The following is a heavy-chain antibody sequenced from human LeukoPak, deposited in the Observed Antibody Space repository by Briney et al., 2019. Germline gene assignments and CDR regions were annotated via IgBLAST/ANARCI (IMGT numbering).Heavy chain of an antibody. CDR3: AKSTTVTTRGYFDY. V-gene: IGHV3-30*02. CDR2: IRYDGSNK. J-gene: IGHJ4*02. D-gene: IGHD4-17*01. CDR1: GLTFSCYG. Sequence: GGSLRLFCAASGLTFSCYGMHWVRQAPAKGLAGVAFIRYDGSNKYYADSVKGRFTISRDNSKNTLYLQMNSLRAEDTAVYYCAKSTTVTTRGYFDYGGQGTLVTVSS.